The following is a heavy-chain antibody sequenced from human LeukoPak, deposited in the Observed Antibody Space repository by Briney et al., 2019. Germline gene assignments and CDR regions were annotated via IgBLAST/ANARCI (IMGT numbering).Heavy chain of an antibody. V-gene: IGHV3-23*01. J-gene: IGHJ5*02. CDR1: GFTFGSYA. CDR3: AKEGSPREGVLRYFDWAAPSNWFDP. Sequence: SGGSLRLSCAPSGFTFGSYAMSWVRHAPGKWREWVSAISGSGGSTYYADSVEGRFSIARDNSKTTLYLQMNSVRAEDTAVYYCAKEGSPREGVLRYFDWAAPSNWFDPWGQGALLTVSS. CDR2: ISGSGGST. D-gene: IGHD3-9*01.